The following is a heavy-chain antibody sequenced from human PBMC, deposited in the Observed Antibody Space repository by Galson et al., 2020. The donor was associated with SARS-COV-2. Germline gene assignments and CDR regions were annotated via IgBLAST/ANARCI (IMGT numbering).Heavy chain of an antibody. CDR3: ANSRVRFGAEY. CDR1: GFTFSNYG. V-gene: IGHV3-30*02. CDR2: IRYDGRNK. D-gene: IGHD3-10*01. Sequence: QLGESLKISCAASGFTFSNYGMHWVRQAPGKGLEWVAFIRYDGRNKYYEDSVKGRFTISRDNSKNTLYLQMNSLRAEDTAVYYCANSRVRFGAEYWGQGSLVTVSS. J-gene: IGHJ4*02.